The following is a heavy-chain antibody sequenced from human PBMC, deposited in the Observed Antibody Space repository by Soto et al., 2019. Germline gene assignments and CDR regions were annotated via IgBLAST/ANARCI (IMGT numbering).Heavy chain of an antibody. CDR3: ARVGEIAVAGKGYFDY. Sequence: GGSLRLSCAASGFTFSSYGMHWVRQAPGKGLEWVAVIWYDGSNKYYADSVKGRFTISRDNSKNTLYLQMNSLRAEDTAVYYCARVGEIAVAGKGYFDYLGQGTLVPVSS. V-gene: IGHV3-33*01. D-gene: IGHD6-19*01. CDR1: GFTFSSYG. J-gene: IGHJ4*02. CDR2: IWYDGSNK.